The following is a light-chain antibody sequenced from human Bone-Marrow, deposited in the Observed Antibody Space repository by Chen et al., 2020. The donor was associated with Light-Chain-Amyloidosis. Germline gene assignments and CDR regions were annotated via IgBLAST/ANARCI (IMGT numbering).Light chain of an antibody. CDR2: RDT. J-gene: IGLJ2*01. Sequence: SYELTQPPSVSVSPGQTARITCSGDDLPTKYAYWYQQKPSQAPVLVIHRDTERPSGISERFSGSSSGTTATLTISRVQAEDEADYHCQSADSSGTYEVIFGGGTKLTVL. V-gene: IGLV3-25*03. CDR3: QSADSSGTYEVI. CDR1: DLPTKY.